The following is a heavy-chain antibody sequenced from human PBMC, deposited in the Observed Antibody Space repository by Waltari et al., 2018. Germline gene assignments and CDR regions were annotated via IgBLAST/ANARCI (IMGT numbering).Heavy chain of an antibody. CDR2: LRNTGAP. CDR1: GAFPGDDP. Sequence: HVQLQESGPALVKPSETLSLTCPVSGAFPGDDPWTWIRQAPGTGLEWIAYLRNTGAPKWNPSLASRVTVSAVTSKKQFFLRLTSVTAADTAIYYCARLPTKYYDSLGWGFFDYWGQGILVTVSS. D-gene: IGHD3-22*01. V-gene: IGHV4-59*08. CDR3: ARLPTKYYDSLGWGFFDY. J-gene: IGHJ4*02.